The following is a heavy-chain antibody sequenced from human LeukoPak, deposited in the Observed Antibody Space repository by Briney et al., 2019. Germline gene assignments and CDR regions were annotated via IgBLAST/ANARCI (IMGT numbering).Heavy chain of an antibody. J-gene: IGHJ3*02. V-gene: IGHV3-48*01. CDR3: ASGRGPADAFDI. D-gene: IGHD2-15*01. CDR1: GFTFSSYS. Sequence: PGGSLRLSCAASGFTFSSYSMNWVRQAPGKRLEWVSYISSSSSTIYYADSVKGRFTISRDNAKNSLYLQMNSLRAEDTAVYYCASGRGPADAFDIWGQGTMVTVSS. CDR2: ISSSSSTI.